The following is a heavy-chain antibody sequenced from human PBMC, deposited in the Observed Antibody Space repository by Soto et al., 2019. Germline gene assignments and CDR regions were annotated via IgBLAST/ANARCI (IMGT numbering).Heavy chain of an antibody. CDR1: GFTFGDYS. CDR3: AREISISLFPFDY. Sequence: GGSLRLSCQASGFTFGDYSMSWFRQAPGKGLEWVGFIRNKAYGGTTEYAASVKGRFTISRDDSKSIAYLQMNGLKAEDTAVYYCAREISISLFPFDYWGQGTLVTVSS. V-gene: IGHV3-49*03. CDR2: IRNKAYGGTT. D-gene: IGHD3-9*01. J-gene: IGHJ4*02.